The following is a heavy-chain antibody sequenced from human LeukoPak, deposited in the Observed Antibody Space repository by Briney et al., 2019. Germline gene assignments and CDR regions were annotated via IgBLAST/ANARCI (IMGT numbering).Heavy chain of an antibody. V-gene: IGHV4-4*09. CDR3: ARLDCSGGSCYSPSFDY. D-gene: IGHD2-15*01. CDR1: GGSISSYY. J-gene: IGHJ4*02. CDR2: IYTSGST. Sequence: SETLSLTCTVSGGSISSYYWSWVRQPPGKGLEWIGYIYTSGSTNYNPSLKRRGTISVDTTKKKFSLKLSSVTAADTAVYYCARLDCSGGSCYSPSFDYWGQGTLVTVSS.